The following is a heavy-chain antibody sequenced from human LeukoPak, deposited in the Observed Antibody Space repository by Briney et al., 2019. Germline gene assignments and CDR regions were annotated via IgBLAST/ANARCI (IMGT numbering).Heavy chain of an antibody. J-gene: IGHJ6*02. CDR1: GFTFDDYA. D-gene: IGHD3-22*01. CDR3: AKDNSPDYYDIHYGMDV. Sequence: PGGSLRLSCAASGFTFDDYAMHWVRQAPGKGLEWVSGISWNSGSIGYADSVKGRFTISRDNAKNSLYLQMNSLRAEDTALYYCAKDNSPDYYDIHYGMDVWGQGTTVTVSS. CDR2: ISWNSGSI. V-gene: IGHV3-9*01.